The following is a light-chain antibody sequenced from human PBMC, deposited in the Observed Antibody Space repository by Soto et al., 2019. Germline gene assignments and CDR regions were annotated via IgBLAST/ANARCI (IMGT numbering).Light chain of an antibody. V-gene: IGLV2-14*03. CDR1: SSDVGNYNH. CDR3: KSYTSTITPWV. Sequence: QSALTQPASVSGSPGQSITISCTGTSSDVGNYNHVSWYQQHPGKAPKLIIYDVTNRPSGVSTRFSGSKSGNTASLTISGLQAEDEADYYGKSYTSTITPWVFGGGTKLTVL. CDR2: DVT. J-gene: IGLJ3*02.